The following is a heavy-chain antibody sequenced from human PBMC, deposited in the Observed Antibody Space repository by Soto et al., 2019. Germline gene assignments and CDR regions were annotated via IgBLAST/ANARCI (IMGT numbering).Heavy chain of an antibody. J-gene: IGHJ4*02. CDR2: IWYDGSNK. CDR3: ARGDSSGYYYFDY. V-gene: IGHV3-33*01. CDR1: GFTFSSYG. D-gene: IGHD3-22*01. Sequence: QVQLVESGGGVVQPGRSLRLSCEASGFTFSSYGMHWVRQAPGKGLEWVAVIWYDGSNKYYADSVKGRFTISRDNSKNTLYLQMNSLRAEDTAVYYCARGDSSGYYYFDYWGQGTLVTVSS.